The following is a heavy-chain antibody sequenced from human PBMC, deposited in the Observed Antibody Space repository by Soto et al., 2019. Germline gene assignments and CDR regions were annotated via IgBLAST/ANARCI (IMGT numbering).Heavy chain of an antibody. CDR2: IKQDGSEK. V-gene: IGHV3-7*01. Sequence: PGGSLRLSCAASGFTFSSYWMSWVRQAPGKGLEWVANIKQDGSEKYYVDSVKGRFTISRDNAKNSLYLQMNSLRAEDTAVYYCASNFWSGYYGFDYWGQGTLVTVSS. D-gene: IGHD3-3*01. J-gene: IGHJ4*02. CDR1: GFTFSSYW. CDR3: ASNFWSGYYGFDY.